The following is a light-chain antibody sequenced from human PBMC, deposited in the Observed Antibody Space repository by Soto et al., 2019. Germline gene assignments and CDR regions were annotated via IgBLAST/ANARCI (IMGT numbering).Light chain of an antibody. CDR2: EVS. CDR1: SSDVGGFRY. CDR3: SSFTGSTPLYV. Sequence: QSVLTQPASVSGSPGQSITISCTGTSSDVGGFRYVSWYQQHPGKAPKLMIYEVSNRPSGVSNRFSGSKSGNTASLTIFGLQAEDEADYYCSSFTGSTPLYVFGTGTKVTVL. V-gene: IGLV2-14*01. J-gene: IGLJ1*01.